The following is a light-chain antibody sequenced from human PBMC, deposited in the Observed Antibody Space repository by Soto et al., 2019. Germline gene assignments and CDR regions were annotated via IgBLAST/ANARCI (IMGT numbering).Light chain of an antibody. Sequence: QTVVTQEPSFSVSPGGTVTLTCGLSSGSVSTSYHPSWYQQTPGQAPRTLIYSTNTRSSGVPDRFSGSILGNNAALTITGAQEDDESDYYCVLYMGSGISVFGGGTKLTVL. J-gene: IGLJ2*01. CDR3: VLYMGSGISV. CDR2: STN. V-gene: IGLV8-61*01. CDR1: SGSVSTSYH.